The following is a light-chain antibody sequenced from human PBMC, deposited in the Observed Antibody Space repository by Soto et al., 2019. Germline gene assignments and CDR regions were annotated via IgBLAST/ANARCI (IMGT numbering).Light chain of an antibody. J-gene: IGKJ1*01. CDR1: QSISSW. Sequence: DIQMTQSPSTLSASLGDRATITCRASQSISSWFAWYQQKPGKAPKLLIYDASSLESGAPSRFSGSGSGTEFTLTIRSLQPDDIATYYCQQYSSYSAWTFGEGTKVDIK. CDR3: QQYSSYSAWT. CDR2: DAS. V-gene: IGKV1-5*01.